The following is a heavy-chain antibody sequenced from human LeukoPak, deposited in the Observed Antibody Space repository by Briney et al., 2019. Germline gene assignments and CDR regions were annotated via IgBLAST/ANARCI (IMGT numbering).Heavy chain of an antibody. J-gene: IGHJ4*02. CDR1: GFTFSTYG. CDR3: ARVGLQLWPAFDH. Sequence: GGSLRLSCAASGFTFSTYGMHWVRQAPGKGLEWVSYISSSGSLIYYADSVKGRFTISRNNAKNSLFLQMNSLRAEDTAVYYCARVGLQLWPAFDHWGQGTVVTVSS. CDR2: ISSSGSLI. V-gene: IGHV3-48*04. D-gene: IGHD5-18*01.